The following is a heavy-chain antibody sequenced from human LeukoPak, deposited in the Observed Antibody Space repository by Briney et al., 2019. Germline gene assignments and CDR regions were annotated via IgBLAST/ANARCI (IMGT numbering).Heavy chain of an antibody. Sequence: GGSLRLSCAASGFTFDDYAMHWVRQAPGKGLEWVSGISWNSGSIGYADSVKGRFTISRDNAKNSLYLQMNSLRAEDTALYYCAKDLGYGSDAYYYGMDVWGQGTTVTVSS. CDR3: AKDLGYGSDAYYYGMDV. V-gene: IGHV3-9*01. CDR1: GFTFDDYA. CDR2: ISWNSGSI. D-gene: IGHD3-10*01. J-gene: IGHJ6*02.